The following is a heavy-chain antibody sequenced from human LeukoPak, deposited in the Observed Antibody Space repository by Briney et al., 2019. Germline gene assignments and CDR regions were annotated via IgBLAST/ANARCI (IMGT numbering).Heavy chain of an antibody. V-gene: IGHV4-34*01. CDR2: INHGGST. CDR3: ARGFLMRGYSGYDWYNY. J-gene: IGHJ4*02. D-gene: IGHD5-12*01. Sequence: SETLSLTCAVYGGSFSGYYWSWIRQPPGKGLEWIGEINHGGSTNYNPSLKSRVTISVDTSKNQFSLKLSSVTAADTAVYYCARGFLMRGYSGYDWYNYWGQGTLVTVSS. CDR1: GGSFSGYY.